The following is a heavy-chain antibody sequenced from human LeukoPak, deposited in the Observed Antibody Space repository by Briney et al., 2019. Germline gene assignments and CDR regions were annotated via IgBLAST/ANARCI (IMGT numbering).Heavy chain of an antibody. CDR2: ISYDGSNK. D-gene: IGHD4-23*01. CDR1: GFTFSSYD. J-gene: IGHJ4*02. Sequence: GGSLRLSCAASGFTFSSYDMHWVRQAPGKGLEWVAVISYDGSNKYYADSVKGRFTISRDNSKNTLYLPMNSLRAEDTAVYYCARDPLWDYGGQGYFDYWGQGTLVTVSS. V-gene: IGHV3-30*01. CDR3: ARDPLWDYGGQGYFDY.